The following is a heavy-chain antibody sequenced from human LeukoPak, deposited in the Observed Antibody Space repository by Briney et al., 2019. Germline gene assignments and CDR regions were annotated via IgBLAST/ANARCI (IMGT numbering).Heavy chain of an antibody. CDR2: IYPDDSDT. D-gene: IGHD1-26*01. V-gene: IGHV5-51*01. J-gene: IGHJ4*02. CDR1: GYGFTTFS. Sequence: GESLKISCQGSGYGFTTFSIAWVRQMPGKGLEWMGIIYPDDSDTRNSPPFEGQVTMSADKSSSTAYLQWSSLKASDTAMYYCARHPDGSYQDYWGQGTLVTVSS. CDR3: ARHPDGSYQDY.